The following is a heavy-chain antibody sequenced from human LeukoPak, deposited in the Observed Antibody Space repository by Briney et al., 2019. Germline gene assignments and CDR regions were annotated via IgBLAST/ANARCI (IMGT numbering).Heavy chain of an antibody. CDR1: GGTFSSYA. D-gene: IGHD2-15*01. CDR3: ARGCSGGSCHSYFDY. CDR2: IIPIFGTA. V-gene: IGHV1-69*05. J-gene: IGHJ4*02. Sequence: SVKLSCKASGGTFSSYAISWVRQAPGQGLEWMGRIIPIFGTAHYAQNLQGRVTITTDKSTSTAYMELSSLRPEDTAVYYCARGCSGGSCHSYFDYWGQGTLVTVSS.